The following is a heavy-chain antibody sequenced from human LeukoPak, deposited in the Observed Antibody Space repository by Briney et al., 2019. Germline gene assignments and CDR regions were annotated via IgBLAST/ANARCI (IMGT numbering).Heavy chain of an antibody. V-gene: IGHV1-69*13. CDR2: IIPIFGTA. CDR3: ARDWRLGYCSGGSCPPD. D-gene: IGHD2-15*01. CDR1: GGTFSSYA. Sequence: SVKVSCKASGGTFSSYAISWVRQAPGQGLEWMGGIIPIFGTANYAQKFQGRVTITADGSTSTAYMELSSLRSEDTAVYYCARDWRLGYCSGGSCPPDWGRGTLATVSS. J-gene: IGHJ4*02.